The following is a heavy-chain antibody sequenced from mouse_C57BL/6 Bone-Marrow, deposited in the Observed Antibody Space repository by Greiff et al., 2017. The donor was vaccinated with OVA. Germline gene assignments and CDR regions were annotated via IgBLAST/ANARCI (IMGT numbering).Heavy chain of an antibody. V-gene: IGHV1-61*01. CDR1: GYTFTSYW. Sequence: QVQLQQPGAELVKPGASVKVSCKASGYTFTSYWMDWVKQRPGQGLEWIGNIYPSDSETHYNQKFKDKATLTVDKSSSTAYMQLSSLTSEDSAVYYCARRYYGSSLNWDPLYYYAMDYWGQGTSVTVSS. CDR2: IYPSDSET. D-gene: IGHD1-1*01. J-gene: IGHJ4*01. CDR3: ARRYYGSSLNWDPLYYYAMDY.